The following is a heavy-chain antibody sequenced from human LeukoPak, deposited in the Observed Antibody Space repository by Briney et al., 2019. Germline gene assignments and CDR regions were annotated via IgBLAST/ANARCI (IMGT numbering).Heavy chain of an antibody. D-gene: IGHD4-11*01. Sequence: EASVKVSCKASGYTFSDYYLHWVRQAPGQGLEWMGWINPNSGDTHYAQMFQGRVILTRDTSINTAHMELRRLRSDHTAVYYCVKSAQYSSAWFTGCFDYWGQGAQVTVSS. CDR1: GYTFSDYY. V-gene: IGHV1-2*02. CDR2: INPNSGDT. CDR3: VKSAQYSSAWFTGCFDY. J-gene: IGHJ4*02.